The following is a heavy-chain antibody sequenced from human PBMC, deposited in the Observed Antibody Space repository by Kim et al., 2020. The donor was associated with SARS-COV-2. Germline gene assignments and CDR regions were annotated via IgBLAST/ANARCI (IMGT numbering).Heavy chain of an antibody. CDR3: ARHLRNWYFDL. Sequence: YNNPSLKVGVTIFVDTSKKQFSVRLSSVTAADAAVYYCARHLRNWYFDLWGRGTLVTVSS. V-gene: IGHV4-39*01. J-gene: IGHJ2*01.